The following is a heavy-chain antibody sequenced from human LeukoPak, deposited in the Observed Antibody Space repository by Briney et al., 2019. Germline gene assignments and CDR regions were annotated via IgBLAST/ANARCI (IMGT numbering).Heavy chain of an antibody. CDR3: ARPAGTAPYYYGMDV. D-gene: IGHD5-18*01. J-gene: IGHJ6*02. CDR1: GYTFTSYG. Sequence: GASVTDSCKASGYTFTSYGISWVRQAPGQGLEWMGWISAYNGNTNYAQKLQGRVTMTTDTSTSTPYMELRSLRSDDTAVYYCARPAGTAPYYYGMDVWGQGTTVTASS. CDR2: ISAYNGNT. V-gene: IGHV1-18*01.